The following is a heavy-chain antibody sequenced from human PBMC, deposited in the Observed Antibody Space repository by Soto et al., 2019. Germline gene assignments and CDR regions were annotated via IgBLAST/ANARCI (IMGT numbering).Heavy chain of an antibody. J-gene: IGHJ5*02. D-gene: IGHD2-15*01. V-gene: IGHV3-11*06. CDR3: VRGGGGGLFDP. CDR1: VFTLGDSY. Sequence: PWGSLRVSCVGSVFTLGDSYMSWIRQAPGKGLEWLSYISPGSRYPAYADSVKGRFTISRDNAKRSLYLQMMSLTAEDTAIYYCVRGGGGGLFDPWGQGTMVTVSS. CDR2: ISPGSRYP.